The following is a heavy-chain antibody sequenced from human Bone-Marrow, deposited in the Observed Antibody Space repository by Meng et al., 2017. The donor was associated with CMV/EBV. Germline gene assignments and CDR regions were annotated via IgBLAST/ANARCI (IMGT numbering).Heavy chain of an antibody. CDR1: GFTFSSYA. V-gene: IGHV3-23*03. CDR3: AKLDSSGYYFSY. D-gene: IGHD3-22*01. CDR2: IYSGGSST. Sequence: CAASGFTFSSYAMSWVLQAPGKGLEWVSVIYSGGSSTYYADSVKGRFTISRDNSKNTLYLQMNSLRAEDTAVYYCAKLDSSGYYFSYWGQGTLVTVSS. J-gene: IGHJ4*02.